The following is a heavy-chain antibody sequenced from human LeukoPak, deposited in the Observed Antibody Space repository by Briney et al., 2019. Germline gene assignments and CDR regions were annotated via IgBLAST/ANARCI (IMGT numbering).Heavy chain of an antibody. Sequence: PGGSLRLSCAASGFTFSSYALSWVRQAPGKGLEWVSGISGSGGTTYYTDPVKGRLTISRDNSKNTVYLQMNSLRAEDTAVYYCAKGIQLWLHSIDYWGQGTLVTVSS. CDR3: AKGIQLWLHSIDY. V-gene: IGHV3-23*01. CDR1: GFTFSSYA. D-gene: IGHD5-18*01. CDR2: ISGSGGTT. J-gene: IGHJ4*02.